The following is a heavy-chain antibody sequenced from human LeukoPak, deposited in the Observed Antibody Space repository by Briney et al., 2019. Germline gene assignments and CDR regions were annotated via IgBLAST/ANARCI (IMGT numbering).Heavy chain of an antibody. CDR1: GGTFSSYA. CDR3: ARAEANYYDSSMWAFDI. V-gene: IGHV1-69*05. D-gene: IGHD3-22*01. CDR2: IIPIFGTA. Sequence: GSSVKVSCKASGGTFSSYAISWVRQAPGQGLEWMGGIIPIFGTANYAQKFQCRVTITTDESTSTAYMELSSLRSEDTSVYYCARAEANYYDSSMWAFDIWGQGTMVTVSS. J-gene: IGHJ3*02.